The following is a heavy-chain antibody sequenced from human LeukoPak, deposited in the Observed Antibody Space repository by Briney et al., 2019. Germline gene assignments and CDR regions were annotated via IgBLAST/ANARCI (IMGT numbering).Heavy chain of an antibody. D-gene: IGHD3-10*01. CDR2: IIPIFGTA. Sequence: ALVKVSCKASGGTFSSYAISWVRQAPGQGLEWMGGIIPIFGTANYAQKFQGRVTITADESTSTAYMELSSLRSEDTAVYYCAREPYYYGSGFHYMDVWGKGTTVTISS. CDR1: GGTFSSYA. J-gene: IGHJ6*03. CDR3: AREPYYYGSGFHYMDV. V-gene: IGHV1-69*13.